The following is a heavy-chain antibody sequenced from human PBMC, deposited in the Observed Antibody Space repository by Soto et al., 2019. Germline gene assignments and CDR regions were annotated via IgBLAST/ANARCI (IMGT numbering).Heavy chain of an antibody. CDR3: ARYERQWLFDY. D-gene: IGHD6-19*01. V-gene: IGHV4-39*07. CDR1: GGSISSSSYY. Sequence: SETLSLTCTVSGGSISSSSYYWGWIRQPPGKGLEWIGSIYYSGSTYYNPSLKSRVTISVDTSKNQFSLKLSSVTAADTAVYYCARYERQWLFDYWGQGTLVTVSS. CDR2: IYYSGST. J-gene: IGHJ4*02.